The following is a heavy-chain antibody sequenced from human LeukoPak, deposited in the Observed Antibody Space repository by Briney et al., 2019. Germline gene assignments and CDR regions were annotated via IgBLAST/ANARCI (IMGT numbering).Heavy chain of an antibody. J-gene: IGHJ5*02. Sequence: GGSLRLSCAASGFTFSSYGMHWVRQAPGKGLEWVAFIWYDGSNKYYADSVKGRFTISRDNSKNTLYLQMNSLRAEDTAVYYCAKDLGGYCSSTSCYGRWFDPWGQGTLVTVSS. CDR1: GFTFSSYG. CDR2: IWYDGSNK. CDR3: AKDLGGYCSSTSCYGRWFDP. V-gene: IGHV3-30*02. D-gene: IGHD2-2*01.